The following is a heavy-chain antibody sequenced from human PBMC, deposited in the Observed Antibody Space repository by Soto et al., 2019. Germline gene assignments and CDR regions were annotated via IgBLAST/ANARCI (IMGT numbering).Heavy chain of an antibody. D-gene: IGHD2-2*01. Sequence: QVQLVQSGAEVKKPGASVKVSCKASGYTFTGYYMHWVLQAPGQGLEWMGWINPNSGGTNYAQKFQGWVTMTRDTSISTAYMELSRLRSDDTAVYYCARDRSSSSGWFDPWGQGTLVTVSS. CDR2: INPNSGGT. J-gene: IGHJ5*02. V-gene: IGHV1-2*04. CDR1: GYTFTGYY. CDR3: ARDRSSSSGWFDP.